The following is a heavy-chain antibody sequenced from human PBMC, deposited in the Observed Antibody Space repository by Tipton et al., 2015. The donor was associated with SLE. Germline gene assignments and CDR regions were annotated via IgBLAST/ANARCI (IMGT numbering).Heavy chain of an antibody. CDR1: GGSISSSSYY. Sequence: TLSLTCTVSGGSISSSSYYWGWIRQPPGKGLEWIGSIYYSGSTYYNPSLKSRVTISVDTSKNQFSLKLSSVTAADTAVYYCARHRSSIVGATVDYWGQGTLVNVSS. D-gene: IGHD1-26*01. J-gene: IGHJ4*02. CDR3: ARHRSSIVGATVDY. V-gene: IGHV4-39*01. CDR2: IYYSGST.